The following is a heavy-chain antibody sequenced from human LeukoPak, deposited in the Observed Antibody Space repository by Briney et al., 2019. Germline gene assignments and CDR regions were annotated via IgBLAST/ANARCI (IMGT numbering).Heavy chain of an antibody. CDR3: ARAPVNQLLSQYYHYYMDV. CDR1: GYTFTSYG. D-gene: IGHD2-2*01. V-gene: IGHV1-18*01. Sequence: GASVKVSCKASGYTFTSYGISWVRQAPGQGLEWMGWISAYNGNTNYAQKLQGRVTMTTDTSTSTAYMELRSLRSDDTAVYYCARAPVNQLLSQYYHYYMDVWGKGTTVTISS. CDR2: ISAYNGNT. J-gene: IGHJ6*03.